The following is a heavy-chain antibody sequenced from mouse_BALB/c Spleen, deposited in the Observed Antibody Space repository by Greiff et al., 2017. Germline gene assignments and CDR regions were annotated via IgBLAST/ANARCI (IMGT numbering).Heavy chain of an antibody. CDR1: GFTFSSFG. V-gene: IGHV5-17*02. D-gene: IGHD1-2*01. J-gene: IGHJ4*01. CDR3: ARSTTATGYYAMDY. CDR2: ISSGSSTI. Sequence: EVKLVESGGGLVQPGGSRKLSCAASGFTFSSFGMHWVRQAPEKGLEWVAYISSGSSTIYYADTVKGRFTISRDNPKNTLFLQMTSLRSEDTAMYYCARSTTATGYYAMDYWGQGTSVTVSS.